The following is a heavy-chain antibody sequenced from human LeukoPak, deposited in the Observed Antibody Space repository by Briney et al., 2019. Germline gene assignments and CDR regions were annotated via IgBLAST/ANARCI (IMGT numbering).Heavy chain of an antibody. V-gene: IGHV1-3*01. J-gene: IGHJ5*02. Sequence: GASVKVSCKASGYTFTSYAMHWVRQAPGQRLEWMGWINAGNGNTKYSQKFQGRVTITRDTSASTAYMELSSLRSEDTAVYYYARAGYSGYDYWFDPWGQGTLVTVSS. CDR3: ARAGYSGYDYWFDP. CDR2: INAGNGNT. CDR1: GYTFTSYA. D-gene: IGHD5-12*01.